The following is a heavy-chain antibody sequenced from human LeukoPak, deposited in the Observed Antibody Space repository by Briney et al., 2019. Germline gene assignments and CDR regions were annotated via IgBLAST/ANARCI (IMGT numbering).Heavy chain of an antibody. CDR3: ARGHPEMREDY. V-gene: IGHV1-46*01. J-gene: IGHJ4*02. D-gene: IGHD5-24*01. CDR1: GYTFTSYY. Sequence: ASVKVSCKASGYTFTSYYMHWVRQALGQGLEWMGIINPSGVSTSYAQKFQGRVTMTRDTSTSTVYMELSSLRSEDTAVYYCARGHPEMREDYWGQGTLVTVSS. CDR2: INPSGVST.